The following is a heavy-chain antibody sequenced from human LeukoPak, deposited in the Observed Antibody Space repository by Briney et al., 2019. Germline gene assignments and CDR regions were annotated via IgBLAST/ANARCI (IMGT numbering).Heavy chain of an antibody. CDR3: ARARYDSSGYYYAGYFDY. D-gene: IGHD3-22*01. V-gene: IGHV1-18*01. J-gene: IGHJ4*02. Sequence: ASVKVSCKASGYTFTSYGISWVRHAPGQGLEWMGWISAYNGNTNYAQKLQGRVTMTTDTSTSTAYMELRSLRSDDTAVYYCARARYDSSGYYYAGYFDYWGQGTLVTVSS. CDR1: GYTFTSYG. CDR2: ISAYNGNT.